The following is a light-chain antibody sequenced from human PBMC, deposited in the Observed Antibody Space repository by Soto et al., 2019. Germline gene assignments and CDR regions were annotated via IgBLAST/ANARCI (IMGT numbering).Light chain of an antibody. CDR2: GTS. Sequence: DIQMTQSPSTLSASIGDIVTIACRARQSTTGWLAWYQQKPGKAPKLLIYGTSSLETGVPSRFSGSGSGTEFTLTITFLQPDDFATYYCQQYSPYSYSFGQGTKLEIK. J-gene: IGKJ2*03. CDR1: QSTTGW. V-gene: IGKV1-5*03. CDR3: QQYSPYSYS.